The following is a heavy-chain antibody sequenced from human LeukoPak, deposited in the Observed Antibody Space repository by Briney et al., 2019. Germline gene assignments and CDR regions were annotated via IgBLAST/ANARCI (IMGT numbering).Heavy chain of an antibody. J-gene: IGHJ4*02. CDR2: INPNSGDT. CDR3: ARDLSTTSNWELDY. CDR1: GYAVSDYF. D-gene: IGHD7-27*01. Sequence: ASVKVSCKASGYAVSDYFIHWVRQAPGQGLEWMGRINPNSGDTEYAQKFQGRVTMTRDTSISASYMELNRLTSDDTAVYYCARDLSTTSNWELDYWGQGTLVTVSS. V-gene: IGHV1-2*06.